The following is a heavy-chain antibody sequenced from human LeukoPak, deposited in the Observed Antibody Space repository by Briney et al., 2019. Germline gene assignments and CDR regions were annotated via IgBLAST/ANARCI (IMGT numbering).Heavy chain of an antibody. CDR3: ARDYSSGSSPYRYYYYYMDV. CDR2: INTSGTT. CDR1: GASISSGSNS. Sequence: PSQTLSLTCTVSGASISSGSNSWGWIRQPAGKGLEWIGRINTSGTTNYNPSLKSRVTMSIDTSKNQFSLKLSSVTAADTAVYYCARDYSSGSSPYRYYYYYMDVWGKGTTVTISS. V-gene: IGHV4-61*02. J-gene: IGHJ6*03. D-gene: IGHD3-10*01.